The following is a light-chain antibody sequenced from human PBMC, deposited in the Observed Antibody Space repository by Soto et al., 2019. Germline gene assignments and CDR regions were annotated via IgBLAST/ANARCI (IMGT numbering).Light chain of an antibody. CDR2: SAS. CDR3: QQYGRSPWT. J-gene: IGKJ1*01. CDR1: QSVSSSF. V-gene: IGKV3-20*01. Sequence: EIVLTQSPGTLSLSPGESGTLSCRASQSVSSSFFAWYQQKPGQAPRLLIYSASTRATGIPDRFSGSGSGTDLTLTISSLEPEDLAVYYCQQYGRSPWTFGQGNKVEVK.